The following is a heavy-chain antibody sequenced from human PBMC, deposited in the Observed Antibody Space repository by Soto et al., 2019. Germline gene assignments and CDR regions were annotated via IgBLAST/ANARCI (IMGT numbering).Heavy chain of an antibody. D-gene: IGHD6-13*01. V-gene: IGHV3-7*01. CDR1: GFTFSSYW. CDR2: IKQDGSEK. Sequence: PGGSLRLSCAASGFTFSSYWMSWVRQAPGKGLEWVANIKQDGSEKYYVDSVKGRFTISRDNAKNSLYLQMNSLRAEDTAVYYCARDWAAGPYYYYGMDVWGQGTTVTVSS. CDR3: ARDWAAGPYYYYGMDV. J-gene: IGHJ6*02.